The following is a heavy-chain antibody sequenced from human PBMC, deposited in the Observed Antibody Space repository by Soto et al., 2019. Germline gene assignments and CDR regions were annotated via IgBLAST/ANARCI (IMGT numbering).Heavy chain of an antibody. CDR1: GYTFTSYG. J-gene: IGHJ4*02. D-gene: IGHD6-19*01. CDR2: IRAYNGYT. CDR3: ARASDGYRSGWYVGYFDY. Sequence: ASVKVSCKASGYTFTSYGFSWVRQAPGQGLEWMGWIRAYNGYTNYAQRFQGRVTITTDTSTSTAYMELRSLISDDTAVYYCARASDGYRSGWYVGYFDYWGQGTLVTVSS. V-gene: IGHV1-18*04.